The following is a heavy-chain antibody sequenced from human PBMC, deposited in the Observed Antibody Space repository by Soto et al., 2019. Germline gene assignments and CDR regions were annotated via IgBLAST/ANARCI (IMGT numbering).Heavy chain of an antibody. Sequence: SETLSLTCNFSGASLSGYYWIWIRQPPGKGLEWIGRIYATGSSDYNPSLKSRITISVDMSKKQFSLTLRSVTAADTAMYYCVRDGTKNLRDWFDPWGQGILVTVSS. J-gene: IGHJ5*02. CDR3: VRDGTKNLRDWFDP. V-gene: IGHV4-4*07. CDR2: IYATGSS. D-gene: IGHD1-1*01. CDR1: GASLSGYY.